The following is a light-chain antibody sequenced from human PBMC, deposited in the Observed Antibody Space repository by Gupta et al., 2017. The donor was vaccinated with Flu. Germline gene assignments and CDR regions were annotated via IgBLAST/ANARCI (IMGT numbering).Light chain of an antibody. J-gene: IGLJ1*01. Sequence: QSALTQPAPVSGSPGQSLTSSCTGTSSDVGSYTLVSWYQQHPGKAPKLMIYEGSKRPPGVSNRFSGSKSGNTASLTISGLQAEDEADYYCCSYAGSSTFPWVFGTGTKVTVL. V-gene: IGLV2-23*01. CDR3: CSYAGSSTFPWV. CDR2: EGS. CDR1: SSDVGSYTL.